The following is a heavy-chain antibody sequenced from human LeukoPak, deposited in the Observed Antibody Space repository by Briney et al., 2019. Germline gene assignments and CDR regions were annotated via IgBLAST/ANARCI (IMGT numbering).Heavy chain of an antibody. Sequence: SETLSLTCTVSGGSISSYYWSWIRQPPGKGLEWIGYIYHSGSTYYNPSLKSRVTILVDRSKNQFSLKLHSVTAADTAVYYCARVNDFWSGNNAFDLWGQGTMVTVSS. CDR2: IYHSGST. J-gene: IGHJ3*01. V-gene: IGHV4-59*12. CDR1: GGSISSYY. CDR3: ARVNDFWSGNNAFDL. D-gene: IGHD3-3*01.